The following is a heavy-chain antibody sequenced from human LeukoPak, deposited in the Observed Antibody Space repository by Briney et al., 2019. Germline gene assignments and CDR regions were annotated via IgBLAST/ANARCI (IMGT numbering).Heavy chain of an antibody. D-gene: IGHD4-17*01. J-gene: IGHJ4*02. V-gene: IGHV4-34*01. Sequence: KPSETLSLTCAVYGGSFSGYYWSWIRQPPGKGLEWIGEINHSGSTNYNPSLKSRVTISVDTSKNQFSLKLSSVTAADTAVYYCARGDYGGSGYWGQGPWSPSPQ. CDR3: ARGDYGGSGY. CDR2: INHSGST. CDR1: GGSFSGYY.